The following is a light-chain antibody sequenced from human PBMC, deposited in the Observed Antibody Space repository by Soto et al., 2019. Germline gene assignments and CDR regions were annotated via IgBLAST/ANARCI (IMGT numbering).Light chain of an antibody. V-gene: IGLV1-40*01. J-gene: IGLJ2*01. CDR1: SSNIGAGYD. CDR3: QSYDSSLSGVV. Sequence: QSVLTQPPSLSGAPGQKVTISCTGSSSNIGAGYDVHWYQQLPGAAPKLLIFTNVNRPSGVPDRFSGARSGTSIFLAITGLQAEDEADYYCQSYDSSLSGVVFGGGTKLTVL. CDR2: TNV.